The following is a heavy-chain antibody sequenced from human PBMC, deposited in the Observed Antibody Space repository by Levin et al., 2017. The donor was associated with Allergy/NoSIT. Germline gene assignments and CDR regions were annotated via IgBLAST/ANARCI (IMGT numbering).Heavy chain of an antibody. CDR3: AKAIASCGGDCYWSDY. Sequence: GGSLRLSCAASGFTFSSYAMSWVRQAPGKGLEWVSAISGSGGSTYYADSVKGRFTISRDNSKNTLYLQMNSLRAEDTAVYYCAKAIASCGGDCYWSDYWGQGTLVTVSS. V-gene: IGHV3-23*01. CDR1: GFTFSSYA. J-gene: IGHJ4*02. D-gene: IGHD2-21*02. CDR2: ISGSGGST.